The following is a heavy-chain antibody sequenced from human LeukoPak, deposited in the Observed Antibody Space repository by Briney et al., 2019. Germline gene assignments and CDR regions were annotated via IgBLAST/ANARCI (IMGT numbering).Heavy chain of an antibody. CDR3: ARGSGYGGSEFDY. Sequence: PGGSLRLSCAASGFTFSSYSMNWVRQAPGKGLEWVSSISSSSSYIYYADSVKGRFTISRDNAKNSLYLQMNSLRAEDTAVYYCARGSGYGGSEFDYWGQGTPVTVSS. V-gene: IGHV3-21*01. CDR2: ISSSSSYI. D-gene: IGHD5-12*01. J-gene: IGHJ4*02. CDR1: GFTFSSYS.